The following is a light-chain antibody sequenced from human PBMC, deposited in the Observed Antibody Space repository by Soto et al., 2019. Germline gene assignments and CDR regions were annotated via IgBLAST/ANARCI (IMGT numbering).Light chain of an antibody. V-gene: IGKV3-15*01. CDR3: QQYNNWWT. CDR2: GAS. Sequence: MTHSRATLSGSVGDRVTITCRASQSVSSNLAWFQQKPGQAPRLLIYGASTRATGIPARFSGSGSGTEFTLTISSLQSEDFAVYYCQQYNNWWTFGQGTKVDIK. CDR1: QSVSSN. J-gene: IGKJ1*01.